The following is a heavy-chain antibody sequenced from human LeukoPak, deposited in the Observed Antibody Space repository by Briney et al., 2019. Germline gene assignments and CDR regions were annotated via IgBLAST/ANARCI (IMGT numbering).Heavy chain of an antibody. CDR2: FDPEDGET. V-gene: IGHV1-24*01. D-gene: IGHD3-10*01. CDR1: GYTLTELS. Sequence: GASVKVSCKVSGYTLTELSMHWVRQAPGKGLEWMGGFDPEDGETIYAQRFQGRLTMTRDMSTSTLYMELRSLRSEDTAVYFCARESPDSRSYLVYWGQGTLVTVS. J-gene: IGHJ4*02. CDR3: ARESPDSRSYLVY.